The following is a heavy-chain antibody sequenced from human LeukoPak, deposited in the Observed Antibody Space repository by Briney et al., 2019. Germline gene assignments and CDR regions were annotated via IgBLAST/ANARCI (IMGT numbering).Heavy chain of an antibody. CDR3: ARAYGAFDI. CDR1: GFTFRSYE. Sequence: GGSLRLSCAASGFTFRSYEMNWVRQAPGKGLEWVSYISSSSSTIYQADSVKGRFTISRDNAKNSLYLQMNSLREEDTAVYYCARAYGAFDIWGQGTMVTVSS. V-gene: IGHV3-48*02. J-gene: IGHJ3*02. D-gene: IGHD2-8*01. CDR2: ISSSSSTI.